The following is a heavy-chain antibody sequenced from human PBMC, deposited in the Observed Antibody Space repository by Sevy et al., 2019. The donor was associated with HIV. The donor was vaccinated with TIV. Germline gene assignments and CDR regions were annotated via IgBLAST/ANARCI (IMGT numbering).Heavy chain of an antibody. Sequence: ASVKVSCKVSGYTLTALSMHWVRQAPGKGLEWMGTFDPEDGETRFAQKFQGRVTMTEDTSTDTAYMELSSLRSEDTAVYFCATTKGYKVSSGFPFDHWGQGALVTVSS. V-gene: IGHV1-24*01. CDR1: GYTLTALS. CDR2: FDPEDGET. D-gene: IGHD3-22*01. CDR3: ATTKGYKVSSGFPFDH. J-gene: IGHJ4*02.